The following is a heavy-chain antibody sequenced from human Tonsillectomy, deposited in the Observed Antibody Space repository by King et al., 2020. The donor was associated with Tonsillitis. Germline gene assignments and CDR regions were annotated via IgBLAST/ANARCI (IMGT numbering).Heavy chain of an antibody. J-gene: IGHJ2*01. CDR2: ISYHEINK. Sequence: VQLVESGGGVVQPGRSLGLSCAASGITFTSYAMHWIRQAPGKGLEWVAVISYHEINKYYADSVKGRFTISKDNSKNTLFLQMNSLRPADTAGYYCARSLRSGSSGAVRFDLWGRGPLVTVSS. D-gene: IGHD6-19*01. CDR3: ARSLRSGSSGAVRFDL. V-gene: IGHV3-30*04. CDR1: GITFTSYA.